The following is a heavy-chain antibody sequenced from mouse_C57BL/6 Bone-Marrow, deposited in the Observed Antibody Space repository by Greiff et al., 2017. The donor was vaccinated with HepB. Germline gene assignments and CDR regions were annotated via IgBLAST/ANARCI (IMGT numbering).Heavy chain of an antibody. D-gene: IGHD1-1*01. CDR1: GFTFSSYA. V-gene: IGHV5-4*01. CDR3: ARDLGYYYGPNY. J-gene: IGHJ2*01. CDR2: ISDGGSYT. Sequence: EVQLVESGGGLVKPGGSLKLSCAASGFTFSSYAMSWVRQTPEKRLEWVATISDGGSYTYYPDNVKGRFTISRDNAKNNLYLQMSHLKSEDTAMYYCARDLGYYYGPNYWGQGTTLTVSS.